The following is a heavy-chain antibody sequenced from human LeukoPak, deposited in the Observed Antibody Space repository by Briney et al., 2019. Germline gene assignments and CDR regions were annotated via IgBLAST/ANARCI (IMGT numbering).Heavy chain of an antibody. CDR1: GFTFSSYA. CDR2: ISGSGGST. Sequence: GVSLRLSCAASGFTFSSYAMSWVRQAPGKGLEWVSAISGSGGSTYYADSVKGRFTISRDNSKNTLYLQMNSLRAEDTAVYYCAKRYCTNGVCYRSFDYWGQGTLVTVSS. D-gene: IGHD2-8*01. J-gene: IGHJ4*02. CDR3: AKRYCTNGVCYRSFDY. V-gene: IGHV3-23*01.